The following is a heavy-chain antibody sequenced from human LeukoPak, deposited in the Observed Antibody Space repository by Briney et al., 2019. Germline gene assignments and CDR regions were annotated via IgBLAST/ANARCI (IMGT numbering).Heavy chain of an antibody. Sequence: SETLSLTCAVYGGSFSGYYWSWIRQPPGKGLEWIGEINHSGSTNYNPSLKSRVTISVDTSKNQFSLKLSSVTAADTAVYYCASYYDSSGYHDYWGQGTLVTVSS. CDR2: INHSGST. CDR3: ASYYDSSGYHDY. V-gene: IGHV4-34*01. J-gene: IGHJ4*02. D-gene: IGHD3-22*01. CDR1: GGSFSGYY.